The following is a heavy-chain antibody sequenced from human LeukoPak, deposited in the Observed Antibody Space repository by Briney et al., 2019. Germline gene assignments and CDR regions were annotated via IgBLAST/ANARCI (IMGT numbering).Heavy chain of an antibody. CDR1: GGSFSGYY. D-gene: IGHD6-19*01. V-gene: IGHV4-34*01. CDR3: ARRSSGWFDY. J-gene: IGHJ4*02. Sequence: SETLSLTCAVYGGSFSGYYWSWICQPPGKGLEWIGEINQCGSTYYNPSLKSRVTISVDTSKNQFSLKLSSVTAADTAVYYCARRSSGWFDYWGQGTLVTVSS. CDR2: INQCGST.